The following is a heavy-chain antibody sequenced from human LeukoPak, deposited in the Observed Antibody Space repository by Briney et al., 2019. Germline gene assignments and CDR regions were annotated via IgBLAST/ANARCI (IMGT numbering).Heavy chain of an antibody. CDR2: ISWNSGSI. V-gene: IGHV3-9*01. D-gene: IGHD3-16*01. Sequence: GGSLRLSCAGSGFIFNNYAMHWVRQPPGKGLEWVSGISWNSGSIDYVDSVKGRFIISRDNAKNSLYLQMNTLRADDTAVYYCARDGFGTGSNWGQGTLVTVSS. CDR3: ARDGFGTGSN. J-gene: IGHJ4*02. CDR1: GFIFNNYA.